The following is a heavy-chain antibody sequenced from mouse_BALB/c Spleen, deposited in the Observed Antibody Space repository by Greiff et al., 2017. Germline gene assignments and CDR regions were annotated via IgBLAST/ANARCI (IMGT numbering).Heavy chain of an antibody. CDR3: ARDGNYERGAMDY. D-gene: IGHD2-1*01. Sequence: EVQLQQSGAELVKPGASVKLSCTASGFNIKDTYMHWVKQRPEQGLEWIGRIDPANGNTKYDPKFQGKATITADTSSNTAYLQLSSLTSEDTAVYYCARDGNYERGAMDYWGQGTSVTVSS. CDR1: GFNIKDTY. J-gene: IGHJ4*01. CDR2: IDPANGNT. V-gene: IGHV14-3*02.